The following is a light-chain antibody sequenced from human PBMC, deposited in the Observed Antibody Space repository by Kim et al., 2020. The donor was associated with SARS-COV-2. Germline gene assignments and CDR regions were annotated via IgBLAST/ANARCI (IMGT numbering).Light chain of an antibody. Sequence: VALGQTVRITCQGDIPRSYYAPWYQQNQGQAPILVIYGKNNRSTGMPDRFSGSSSGNTASLTTPGTHAGDEADYYCNSRDSNDNVVFGGGTQLTVL. CDR2: GKN. J-gene: IGLJ2*01. CDR3: NSRDSNDNVV. CDR1: IPRSYY. V-gene: IGLV3-19*01.